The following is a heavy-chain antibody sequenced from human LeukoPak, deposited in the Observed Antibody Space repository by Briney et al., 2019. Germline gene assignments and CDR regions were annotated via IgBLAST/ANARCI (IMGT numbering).Heavy chain of an antibody. CDR1: GFTVSSNY. CDR3: ASGFGVDSRGYSYGWWFV. CDR2: IYSGGST. D-gene: IGHD5-18*01. J-gene: IGHJ4*02. V-gene: IGHV3-53*01. Sequence: TGGSLRLSCAASGFTVSSNYMSWVRQAPGKGLEWVSVIYSGGSTYYADSVKGRFTISRDNSKNTLYLQMNSLRAEDTAVYYCASGFGVDSRGYSYGWWFVWGQGTLVTVSS.